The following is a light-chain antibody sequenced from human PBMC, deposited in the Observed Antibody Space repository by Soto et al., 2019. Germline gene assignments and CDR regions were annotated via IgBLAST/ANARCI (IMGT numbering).Light chain of an antibody. Sequence: QSVLTQPPSVSGAPGQRVTISCTGSSSNIGAGYAVHWYQHLPGAAPKLLIYVDTNWASGAPDRFSGSKSGTSASLAITGLQAEDEADYYCQSYDISLSGYVLGTGTKVTVL. V-gene: IGLV1-40*01. J-gene: IGLJ1*01. CDR3: QSYDISLSGYV. CDR2: VDT. CDR1: SSNIGAGYA.